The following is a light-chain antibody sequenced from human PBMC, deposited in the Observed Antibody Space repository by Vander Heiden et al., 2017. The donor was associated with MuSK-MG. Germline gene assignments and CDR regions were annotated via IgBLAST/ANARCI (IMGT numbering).Light chain of an antibody. J-gene: IGKJ3*01. CDR2: GAS. CDR3: LQHSDWPPFT. CDR1: QSVSSY. Sequence: EIVMTQSPATLSVSPGEGATLSCRASQSVSSYLAWYQKKPGQAPRLIIYGASTRATDVPARFSGSGFGTDFTLSIRSLQSEDFALYYCLQHSDWPPFTFGPGTKVEFK. V-gene: IGKV3-15*01.